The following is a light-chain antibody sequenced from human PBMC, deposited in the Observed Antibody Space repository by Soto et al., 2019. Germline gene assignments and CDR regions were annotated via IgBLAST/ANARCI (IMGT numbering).Light chain of an antibody. CDR1: QSVSST. CDR3: QQYRTWPLT. V-gene: IGKV3-15*01. J-gene: IGKJ4*01. Sequence: EVVMTQSPATLSVSPGERATLSCRASQSVSSTLAWYQQKPGQAPRLLIYGASTRPTGIPARFSGSGSGTEFTLTISSLQSEDFAVYYCQQYRTWPLTFGGGTKVEIK. CDR2: GAS.